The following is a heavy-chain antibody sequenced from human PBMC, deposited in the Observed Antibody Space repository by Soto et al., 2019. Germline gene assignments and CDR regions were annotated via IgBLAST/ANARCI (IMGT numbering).Heavy chain of an antibody. V-gene: IGHV3-33*01. CDR2: IWYDGSNK. J-gene: IGHJ4*02. Sequence: VQLVESGGGVVQPGRSLRLSCAASGFTFSSYGMHWVRQAPGKGLEWVAVIWYDGSNKYYADSVKGRFTISRDNSKNTLYLQMNSLRAEDTAVYYCARGEYQLLWISEDLTDFDYWGQGTLVTVSS. CDR1: GFTFSSYG. D-gene: IGHD2-2*01. CDR3: ARGEYQLLWISEDLTDFDY.